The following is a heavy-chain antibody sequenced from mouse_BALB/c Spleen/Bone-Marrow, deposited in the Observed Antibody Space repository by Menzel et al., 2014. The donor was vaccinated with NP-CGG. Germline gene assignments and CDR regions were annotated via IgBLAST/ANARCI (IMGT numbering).Heavy chain of an antibody. CDR2: IHPNSGNT. Sequence: QVQLQQSGSVLVRPGASVELPCKASGYTFTSSWMHWAKQRPGQGLEWIGEIHPNSGNTNYNEKFKGKATLTVDTSSSTAYVDLSSLTSEDSAVYYCARSGFDYWGQGTTLTVSS. V-gene: IGHV1S130*01. CDR1: GYTFTSSW. D-gene: IGHD3-2*02. CDR3: ARSGFDY. J-gene: IGHJ2*01.